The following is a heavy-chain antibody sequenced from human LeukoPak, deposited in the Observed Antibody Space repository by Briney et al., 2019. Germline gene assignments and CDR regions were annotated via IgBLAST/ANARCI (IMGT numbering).Heavy chain of an antibody. CDR3: ARGYCSGGSCLTVRTMVDFDH. CDR1: GGPISSGDYY. Sequence: SETLSLTCTVSGGPISSGDYYWSWIRQPPGKGLEWIGYIYYSGSTYYNPSLKSRVTISVDTSKNQFSLKLSSVTAADTAVYYCARGYCSGGSCLTVRTMVDFDHWGQGTLVTVSS. J-gene: IGHJ4*02. CDR2: IYYSGST. V-gene: IGHV4-30-4*01. D-gene: IGHD2-15*01.